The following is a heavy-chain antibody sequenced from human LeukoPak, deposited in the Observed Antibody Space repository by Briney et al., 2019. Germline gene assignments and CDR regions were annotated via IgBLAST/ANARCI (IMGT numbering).Heavy chain of an antibody. CDR2: INPSGGST. CDR3: ARGLKGDSGWHRFDY. J-gene: IGHJ4*02. V-gene: IGHV1-46*01. CDR1: EYTFTGYY. Sequence: ASVTVSFKASEYTFTGYYMHWVRQAPGQGLEWMGIINPSGGSTTYAQKFQGRVTMTRDTSTSTIYMELSSLRSKDTAVYYCARGLKGDSGWHRFDYWGQGTLVTVSS. D-gene: IGHD6-19*01.